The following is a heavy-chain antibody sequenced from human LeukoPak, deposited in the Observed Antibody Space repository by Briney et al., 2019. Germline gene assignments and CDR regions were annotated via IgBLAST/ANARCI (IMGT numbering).Heavy chain of an antibody. J-gene: IGHJ6*03. CDR2: INPNSGGT. CDR3: ARTISWRVTIDYYYYMDV. V-gene: IGHV1-2*02. D-gene: IGHD3-3*01. CDR1: GYTFNGDY. Sequence: AASVKVSCKASGYTFNGDYMHWVRQAPGQGLEWMGWINPNSGGTNYAQKFQGRVTMTRDTSISTAYMELSRLRSDDTAVYYCARTISWRVTIDYYYYMDVWGKGTTVTISS.